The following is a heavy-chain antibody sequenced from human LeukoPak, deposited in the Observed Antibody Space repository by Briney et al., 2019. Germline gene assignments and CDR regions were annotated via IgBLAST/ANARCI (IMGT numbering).Heavy chain of an antibody. CDR1: GFTFSSYS. CDR2: IKQDGSEK. V-gene: IGHV3-7*01. Sequence: PGGSLRLSCAASGFTFSSYSMNWVRQAPGKGLEWVANIKQDGSEKYYVDSVKGRFTISRDNAKNSLYLQMNSLRAEDTAVYYCARDLGLDYWGQGTLVAVSS. D-gene: IGHD3/OR15-3a*01. J-gene: IGHJ4*02. CDR3: ARDLGLDY.